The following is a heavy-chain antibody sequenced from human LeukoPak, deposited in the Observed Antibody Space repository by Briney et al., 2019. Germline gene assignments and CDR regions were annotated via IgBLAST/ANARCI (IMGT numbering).Heavy chain of an antibody. V-gene: IGHV4-34*01. CDR1: GGSFSGYY. J-gene: IGHJ6*02. D-gene: IGHD5-18*01. Sequence: SETLSLTCAVYGGSFSGYYWSWIRQPPGKGLEWIGEINHSGSTNYNPSLKSRVTISVDTSKNQFSLKLSSVTAADTAVYYCARDVGYRYGMDVWGQGTTVTVSS. CDR2: INHSGST. CDR3: ARDVGYRYGMDV.